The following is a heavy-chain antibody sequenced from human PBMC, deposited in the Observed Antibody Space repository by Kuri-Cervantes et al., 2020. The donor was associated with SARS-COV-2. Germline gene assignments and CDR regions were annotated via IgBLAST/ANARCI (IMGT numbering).Heavy chain of an antibody. CDR3: ARSGYSGPFDP. CDR1: GYTFTSYY. Sequence: ASVKVSCKASGYTFTSYYMHWVRQAPGQGLEWMGIINPSGGSTIYAQKFQGRVTMTEDTSTDTAYMELSSLRSEDTAVYYCARSGYSGPFDPWGQGTLVTVSS. D-gene: IGHD5-12*01. CDR2: INPSGGST. V-gene: IGHV1-46*01. J-gene: IGHJ5*02.